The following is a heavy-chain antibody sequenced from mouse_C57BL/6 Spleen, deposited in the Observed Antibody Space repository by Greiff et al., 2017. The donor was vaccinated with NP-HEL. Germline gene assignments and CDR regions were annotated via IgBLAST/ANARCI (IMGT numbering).Heavy chain of an antibody. D-gene: IGHD2-4*01. J-gene: IGHJ4*01. CDR1: GYAFSSYW. V-gene: IGHV1-62-2*01. CDR2: FYPGSGSI. Sequence: QVQLQQSGAELVKPGASVKISCKASGYAFSSYWMNWVKQRSGQGLEWIGWFYPGSGSIKYNEKFKDKATLTADKSSSTVYMELSRLTSEDSAVYFCARHEDRGYDYSMDYWGQGTSVTVSS. CDR3: ARHEDRGYDYSMDY.